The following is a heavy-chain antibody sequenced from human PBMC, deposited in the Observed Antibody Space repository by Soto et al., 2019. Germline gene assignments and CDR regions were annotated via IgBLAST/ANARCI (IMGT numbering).Heavy chain of an antibody. CDR3: ARPTITTSLTGYYGYYYYGMDV. V-gene: IGHV4-59*01. J-gene: IGHJ6*02. D-gene: IGHD3-9*01. CDR1: GGSISPYY. Sequence: SETLSLTCTVSGGSISPYYWSWVRQPPGKGLEWIGYIFYDGNTTYNPSLKSRVAISLDASKSQFSLKLSSVTAADTAVYYCARPTITTSLTGYYGYYYYGMDVWGQGTTVTVSS. CDR2: IFYDGNT.